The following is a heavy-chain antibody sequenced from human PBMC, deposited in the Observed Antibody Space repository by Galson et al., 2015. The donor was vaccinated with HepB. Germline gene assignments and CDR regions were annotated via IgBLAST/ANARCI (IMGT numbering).Heavy chain of an antibody. J-gene: IGHJ4*02. CDR1: GFTVSSNY. D-gene: IGHD3-22*01. V-gene: IGHV3-53*01. CDR2: IYSGGST. CDR3: ARGPYYYDSSGYYYGPNDY. Sequence: SLRLSCAASGFTVSSNYMSWVRQAPGKGLEWVSVIYSGGSTYYADSVKGRFTISRDNSKNTLYLQMNSLRAEDTAVYYCARGPYYYDSSGYYYGPNDYWGQGTLVTVSS.